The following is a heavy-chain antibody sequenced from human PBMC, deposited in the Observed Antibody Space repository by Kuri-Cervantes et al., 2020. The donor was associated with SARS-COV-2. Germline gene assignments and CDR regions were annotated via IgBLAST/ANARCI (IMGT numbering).Heavy chain of an antibody. J-gene: IGHJ6*03. Sequence: GESLKISCAASGFTFSSYSMNWVRQAPGKGLEWVSSIGSSSSYIYYADSVKGRFTISKESGENSLYLHMNSLRGDDTAVYYCARVAGEGPIYYYYMDVWGKGTTVTVSS. CDR1: GFTFSSYS. V-gene: IGHV3-21*01. CDR3: ARVAGEGPIYYYYMDV. CDR2: IGSSSSYI. D-gene: IGHD2-21*01.